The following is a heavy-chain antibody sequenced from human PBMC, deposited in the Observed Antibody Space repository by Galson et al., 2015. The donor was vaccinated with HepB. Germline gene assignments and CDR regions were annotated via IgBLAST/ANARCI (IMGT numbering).Heavy chain of an antibody. V-gene: IGHV3-53*04. CDR2: IYSGGST. CDR3: ARDGGYYDSSGYSSSY. CDR1: GFTVSSNY. J-gene: IGHJ4*02. Sequence: SLRLSCAASGFTVSSNYMSWVRQAPGKGLEWVSVIYSGGSTYYADSVKGRFTISRHNSKNTLYLQMNSLRAEDTAVYYCARDGGYYDSSGYSSSYWGQGTLVTVSS. D-gene: IGHD3-22*01.